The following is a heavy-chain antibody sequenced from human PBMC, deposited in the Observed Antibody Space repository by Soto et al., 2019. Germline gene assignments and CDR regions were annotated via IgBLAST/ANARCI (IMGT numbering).Heavy chain of an antibody. D-gene: IGHD2-2*02. Sequence: PGESLKISCKGSGYSFAGYWISWVRQMPGKGLEWMGRIDPSDSYTNYSPSFQGHVTISADKSISTAYLQWSSLKASDTAMYYCATRYCSSTSCYIEGYYYYGMDVWGQGTTVTVSS. V-gene: IGHV5-10-1*01. J-gene: IGHJ6*02. CDR3: ATRYCSSTSCYIEGYYYYGMDV. CDR1: GYSFAGYW. CDR2: IDPSDSYT.